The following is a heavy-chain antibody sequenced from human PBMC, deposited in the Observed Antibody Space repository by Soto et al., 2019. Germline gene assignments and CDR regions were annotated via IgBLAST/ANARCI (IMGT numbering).Heavy chain of an antibody. Sequence: PSETLSLTCTVSGGSISSGAYSWSWIRQPPGKGLEWIGHIFQSGSTYYNPSLQSRVTISIDTSKNQFSLKLSSVTAADTAVYYCAREDILTAYYTFDYWGQGTLVTVSS. CDR2: IFQSGST. CDR1: GGSISSGAYS. CDR3: AREDILTAYYTFDY. J-gene: IGHJ4*02. V-gene: IGHV4-30-2*01. D-gene: IGHD3-9*01.